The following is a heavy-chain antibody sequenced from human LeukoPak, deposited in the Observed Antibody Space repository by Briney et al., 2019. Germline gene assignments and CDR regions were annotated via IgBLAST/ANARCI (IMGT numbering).Heavy chain of an antibody. CDR2: IKSKFDGGTT. V-gene: IGHV3-15*01. J-gene: IGHJ6*02. CDR1: GFTFSDAW. Sequence: GGSLRLSCAASGFTFSDAWTTWVRQAPGKGLEWVGRIKSKFDGGTTDYAAPVKGRFIISRDDSRNTLYLQMGSLKTEDTAVYYCTTLASRSPYYYYGMDVWGQGTTVTVSS. CDR3: TTLASRSPYYYYGMDV.